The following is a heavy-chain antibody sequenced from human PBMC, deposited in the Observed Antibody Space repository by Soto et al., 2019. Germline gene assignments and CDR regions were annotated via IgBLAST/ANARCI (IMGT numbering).Heavy chain of an antibody. D-gene: IGHD6-19*01. J-gene: IGHJ2*01. CDR2: ISYDGSNK. CDR3: AKDGGGSGWYRATRGDYWYFDL. CDR1: GFTFSSYG. Sequence: QVQLVESGGGVVQPGRSLRLSCAASGFTFSSYGMHWVRQAPGKGLEWVAVISYDGSNKYYADSVKGRFTISRDNSKNTLYLQMNSLRAEDTAVYYCAKDGGGSGWYRATRGDYWYFDLWGRGTLVTVSS. V-gene: IGHV3-30*18.